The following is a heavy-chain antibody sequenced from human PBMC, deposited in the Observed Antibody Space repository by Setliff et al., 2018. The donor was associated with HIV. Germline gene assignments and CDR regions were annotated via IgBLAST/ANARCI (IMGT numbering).Heavy chain of an antibody. CDR3: ARDHQTMLWLDY. J-gene: IGHJ4*02. Sequence: ASVKVSCKSSGDTFSTYVFTWVRQAPGQGLEWMGGVTPILNTTNYAQKFQGRVTITADISTRTVYMELSSLTSEDTAIYYCARDHQTMLWLDYWGQGTLVTVSS. CDR1: GDTFSTYV. V-gene: IGHV1-69*10. D-gene: IGHD2-21*01. CDR2: VTPILNTT.